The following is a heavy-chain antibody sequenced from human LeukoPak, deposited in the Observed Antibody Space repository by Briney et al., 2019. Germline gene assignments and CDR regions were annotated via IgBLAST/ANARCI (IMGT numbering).Heavy chain of an antibody. D-gene: IGHD2-21*02. V-gene: IGHV3-9*01. CDR1: GFTFDDCA. Sequence: GGSLRLSCTASGFTFDDCAMHWVRQAPGKGLEWVSGISWSGSSIGYADSVKGRFTISRDNAKNSLYLQMNSLRTEDTAFYYCAKDPSAYCGGDCFRADYWGQGTLVTVSS. CDR2: ISWSGSSI. J-gene: IGHJ4*02. CDR3: AKDPSAYCGGDCFRADY.